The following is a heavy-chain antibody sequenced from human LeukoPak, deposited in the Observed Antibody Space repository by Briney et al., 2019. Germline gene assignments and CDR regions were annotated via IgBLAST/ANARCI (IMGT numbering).Heavy chain of an antibody. V-gene: IGHV1-18*01. Sequence: VASVRVSCKASGYTFTSYGISWVRQAPGQGLEWMGWISGDNGSTNYAQKLKGRVTMTTDTSTTTAYMELRSLRSDDSAIYYCAREDTRRGSLLSFDSWGQGTLVTVSS. D-gene: IGHD2-21*02. CDR3: AREDTRRGSLLSFDS. CDR2: ISGDNGST. J-gene: IGHJ4*02. CDR1: GYTFTSYG.